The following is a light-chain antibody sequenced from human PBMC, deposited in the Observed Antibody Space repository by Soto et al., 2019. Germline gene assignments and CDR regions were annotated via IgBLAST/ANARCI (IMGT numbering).Light chain of an antibody. J-gene: IGKJ3*01. CDR3: QQYGSSPRFT. V-gene: IGKV3-20*01. CDR2: GAS. Sequence: EIVLTQSPGTLSLSPGERATLSCRASQSVSSSYLAWYQQKPGQAPRLLIYGASSRATGIPDRFSGSGSGTDFTLTISRLEPEDFAVDYCQQYGSSPRFTFGPGTKVEIK. CDR1: QSVSSSY.